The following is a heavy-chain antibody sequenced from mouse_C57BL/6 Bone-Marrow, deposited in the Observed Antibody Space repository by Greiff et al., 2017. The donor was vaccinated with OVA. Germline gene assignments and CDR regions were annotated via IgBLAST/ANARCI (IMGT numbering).Heavy chain of an antibody. CDR1: GYTFTSYW. CDR3: ARGGTTVAAGGWFAY. CDR2: IDPSDSYT. V-gene: IGHV1-69*01. D-gene: IGHD1-1*01. J-gene: IGHJ3*01. Sequence: VQLQQPGAELVMPGASVKLSCKASGYTFTSYWMHWVKQRPGQGLEWIGEIDPSDSYTNYNQKFKGKSTLTVDKSSSTAYMQLSSLTSADSAVYYCARGGTTVAAGGWFAYWGQGTLVTVSA.